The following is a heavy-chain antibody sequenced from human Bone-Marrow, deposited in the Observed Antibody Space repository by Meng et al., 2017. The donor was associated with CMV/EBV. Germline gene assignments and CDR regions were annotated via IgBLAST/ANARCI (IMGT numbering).Heavy chain of an antibody. CDR2: INHSGST. J-gene: IGHJ6*02. Sequence: SEPLSLTCAVYGGSFSGYYWSWIRQPPGKGLEWIGEINHSGSTNYNPSLKSRVTISVDTSKNQFSLKLSSVTAADTAVYYCARPVIYDFWSGYPDGMDVWGQGTTVTVSS. CDR1: GGSFSGYY. CDR3: ARPVIYDFWSGYPDGMDV. D-gene: IGHD3-3*01. V-gene: IGHV4-34*01.